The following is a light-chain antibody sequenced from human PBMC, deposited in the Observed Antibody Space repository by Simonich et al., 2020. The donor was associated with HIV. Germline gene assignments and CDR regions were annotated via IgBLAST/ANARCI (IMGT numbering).Light chain of an antibody. CDR3: QQYYSTPWT. J-gene: IGKJ1*01. Sequence: DIVMTQSPDSLSVSLGERATINCKSSQSVLYSSNHQNSLGWYQQKPGQPPKLLIYWASTRESGVPDRFSGSGSGTDFTLTISSLQAEDVAVYYCQQYYSTPWTFGQGTKVEIK. V-gene: IGKV4-1*01. CDR2: WAS. CDR1: QSVLYSSNHQNS.